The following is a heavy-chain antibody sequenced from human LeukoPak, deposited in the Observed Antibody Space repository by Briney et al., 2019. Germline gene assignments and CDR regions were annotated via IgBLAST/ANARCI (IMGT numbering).Heavy chain of an antibody. CDR3: ARQAGTLSFDWFDH. Sequence: PSQTLSLTCTVSGGSFSSGGYYWSWIRQHPGKGLEWIGYIYYSGSTYYNPSLKSRVTISVDTSKNQFSLKLSSVTAADTAVYYCARQAGTLSFDWFDHWGQGTLVTVSS. J-gene: IGHJ5*02. D-gene: IGHD1-7*01. CDR2: IYYSGST. V-gene: IGHV4-31*03. CDR1: GGSFSSGGYY.